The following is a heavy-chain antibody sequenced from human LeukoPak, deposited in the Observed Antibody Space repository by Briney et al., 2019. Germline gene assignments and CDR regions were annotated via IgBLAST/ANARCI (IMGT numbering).Heavy chain of an antibody. V-gene: IGHV1-2*02. CDR1: GYTFTGYY. D-gene: IGHD1-26*01. J-gene: IGHJ4*02. CDR2: INPNSGGT. Sequence: ASVKVSCKASGYTFTGYYMHWVRQAPGQGLEWMGWINPNSGGTNYAQKFQGRVTMTRDMSISTAYMELSRLRSDDTAVYYCARPRVGATNPRGYYFDYWGQGTLVTVSS. CDR3: ARPRVGATNPRGYYFDY.